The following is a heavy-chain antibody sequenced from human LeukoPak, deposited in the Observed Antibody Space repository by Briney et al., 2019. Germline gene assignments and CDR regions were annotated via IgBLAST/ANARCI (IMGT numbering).Heavy chain of an antibody. Sequence: SETLSLTCTVSGGSISSYYWSWIRQPAGKGLEWIGYMYYSGSTNYNPSLKSRVTISADTSKNQFSLKLSSVTAADTAVYYCAGGLIAAAGTRVDYWGQGTLVTVSS. D-gene: IGHD6-13*01. CDR1: GGSISSYY. J-gene: IGHJ4*02. CDR3: AGGLIAAAGTRVDY. V-gene: IGHV4-59*01. CDR2: MYYSGST.